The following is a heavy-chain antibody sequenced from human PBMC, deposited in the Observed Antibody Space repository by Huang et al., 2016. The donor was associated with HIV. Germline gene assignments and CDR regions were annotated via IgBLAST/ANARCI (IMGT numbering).Heavy chain of an antibody. V-gene: IGHV3-30*02. D-gene: IGHD3-3*01. CDR2: IRYDGNNY. Sequence: GFTFGSFGMHWVRQAPGKGLEWVAFIRYDGNNYYYADSVRGRFTISRDNSKDTLYLQMNRLRPDDSAVYYCAKDLTYTFGRHFDYWGRGTLVTVSS. CDR3: AKDLTYTFGRHFDY. CDR1: GFTFGSFG. J-gene: IGHJ4*02.